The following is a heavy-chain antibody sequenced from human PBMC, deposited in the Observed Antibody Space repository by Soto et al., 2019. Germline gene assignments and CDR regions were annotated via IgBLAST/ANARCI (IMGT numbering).Heavy chain of an antibody. CDR2: ISASNGNT. D-gene: IGHD3-10*01. CDR3: ARDDYVPGSYLGY. J-gene: IGHJ4*02. CDR1: DYTFSSYG. V-gene: IGHV1-18*01. Sequence: ASVKVSCKASDYTFSSYGISWVRLAPGQGLEWMGWISASNGNTNYAQKLQGRVTMTTDTSTSTAYLELRSLRSDDTAVYYCARDDYVPGSYLGYWGQGTLVTVSS.